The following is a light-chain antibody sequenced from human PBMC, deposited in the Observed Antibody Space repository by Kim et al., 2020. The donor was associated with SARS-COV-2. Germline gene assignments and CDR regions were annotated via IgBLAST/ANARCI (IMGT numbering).Light chain of an antibody. V-gene: IGKV3-20*01. CDR2: GAS. CDR3: QQYVSLPWT. Sequence: SKGERATLSCRASQSISSSYLAWYQQKPGQAPRLLISGASNRATGIPDRFSGSVSGTDFTLTISRLEPEDFAVYYCQQYVSLPWTFGQGTKVEIK. J-gene: IGKJ1*01. CDR1: QSISSSY.